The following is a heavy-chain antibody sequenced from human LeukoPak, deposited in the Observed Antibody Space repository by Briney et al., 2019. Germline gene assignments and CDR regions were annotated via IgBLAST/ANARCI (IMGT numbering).Heavy chain of an antibody. J-gene: IGHJ4*02. CDR3: ARGYYDSSGYYRGFDY. V-gene: IGHV4-59*01. D-gene: IGHD3-22*01. CDR2: IYYSGST. CDR1: GGSISGYY. Sequence: SETLSLTCTVSGGSISGYYCSWIRQPPGKGLEWIGYIYYSGSTNYNPSLKSRVTLSVDTSKNQFSLKLSSVTAADTAVYYCARGYYDSSGYYRGFDYWAREPWSPSPQ.